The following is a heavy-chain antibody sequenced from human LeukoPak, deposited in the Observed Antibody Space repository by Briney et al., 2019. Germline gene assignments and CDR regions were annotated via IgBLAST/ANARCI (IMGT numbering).Heavy chain of an antibody. D-gene: IGHD3-22*01. CDR1: GGSISSTNYY. CDR3: ARDRYDSSGYFFDY. Sequence: SQTLSLTCTVSGGSISSTNYYWSWIRQPAGKGLEWIGRIYASGSTNYNPSLKSRVTMSLDTSKNQFSLKLSSVTAADTAVYYCARDRYDSSGYFFDYWGQGTLVTVSS. V-gene: IGHV4-61*02. CDR2: IYASGST. J-gene: IGHJ4*02.